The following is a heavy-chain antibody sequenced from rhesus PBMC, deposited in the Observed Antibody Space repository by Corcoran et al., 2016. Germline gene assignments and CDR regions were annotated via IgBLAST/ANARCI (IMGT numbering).Heavy chain of an antibody. CDR3: ARDLDYGSGYLDY. CDR1: GGSISDRYR. J-gene: IGHJ4*01. V-gene: IGHV4S10*01. CDR2: IYGSSTST. D-gene: IGHD3-28*01. Sequence: QVQLQESGPGVVKPSETLSLTCAVSGGSISDRYRWSWLRPPPGQGLEWIGYIYGSSTSTNYNPSLKSRVTISKDTSKNQFSLKLSSVTAADTAVYYCARDLDYGSGYLDYWGQGVLVTVSS.